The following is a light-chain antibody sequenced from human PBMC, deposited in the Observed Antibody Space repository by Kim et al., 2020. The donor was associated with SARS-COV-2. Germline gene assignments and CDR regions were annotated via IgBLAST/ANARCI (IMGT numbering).Light chain of an antibody. CDR2: QDN. Sequence: VSPGKTARITCSGDKLGDKFTCWYQRKPGQPPVLVIYQDNTRPSGIPERFSGSNSGNTATLTITGTQPMDEADYYCQAWDSATPWVFGGGTKLTVL. CDR1: KLGDKF. V-gene: IGLV3-1*01. CDR3: QAWDSATPWV. J-gene: IGLJ3*02.